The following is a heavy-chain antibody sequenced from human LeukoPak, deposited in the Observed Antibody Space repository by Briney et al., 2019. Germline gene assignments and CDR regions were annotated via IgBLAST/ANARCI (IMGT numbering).Heavy chain of an antibody. D-gene: IGHD2-15*01. V-gene: IGHV3-48*03. CDR3: ARVRGGYCSGGGCYSAFDI. J-gene: IGHJ3*02. Sequence: GGSLRLSCAASGFSFSRYEMNWVRQAPGKGLEWVSYITGTGATIYYADSVKGRFTISRDNAQNSLYLQMNSLRAEDTAVYYCARVRGGYCSGGGCYSAFDIWGQGTMVTVSS. CDR1: GFSFSRYE. CDR2: ITGTGATI.